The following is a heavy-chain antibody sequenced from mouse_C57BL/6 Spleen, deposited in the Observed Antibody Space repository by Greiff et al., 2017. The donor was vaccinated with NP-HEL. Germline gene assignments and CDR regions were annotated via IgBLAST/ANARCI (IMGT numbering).Heavy chain of an antibody. CDR3: ARWGYLITTVVADYYAMDY. Sequence: QVQLQQSDAELVKPGASVKISCKVSGYTFTDHTIHWMKQRPEQGLEWIGYIYPRDGSTKYNEKFKGKATLTADKSSSTAYMQLNSLTSEDSAVYFCARWGYLITTVVADYYAMDYWGQGTSVTVSS. D-gene: IGHD1-1*01. CDR1: GYTFTDHT. J-gene: IGHJ4*01. CDR2: IYPRDGST. V-gene: IGHV1-78*01.